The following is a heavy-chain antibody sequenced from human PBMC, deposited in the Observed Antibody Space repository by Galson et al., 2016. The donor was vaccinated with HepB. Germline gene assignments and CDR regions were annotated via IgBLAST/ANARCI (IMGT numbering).Heavy chain of an antibody. Sequence: SLRLSCAASGFTLSTHGMHWVRRAPGKGLEWVGRIKSIPDGGATDYAAPVKGRFTMSRDDSKHTLYLHMNTLKTGDTAVYYCSTDFYGAYDAFNIWGRGTLVTVSS. CDR2: IKSIPDGGAT. D-gene: IGHD4-17*01. V-gene: IGHV3-15*01. CDR3: STDFYGAYDAFNI. CDR1: GFTLSTHG. J-gene: IGHJ3*02.